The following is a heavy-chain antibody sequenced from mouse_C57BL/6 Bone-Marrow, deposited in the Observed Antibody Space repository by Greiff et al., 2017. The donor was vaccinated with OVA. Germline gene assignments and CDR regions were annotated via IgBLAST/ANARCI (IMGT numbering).Heavy chain of an antibody. CDR2: INPNNGGT. V-gene: IGHV1-26*01. CDR3: ARERLLWYFDV. J-gene: IGHJ1*03. CDR1: GYTFTDYY. D-gene: IGHD2-3*01. Sequence: VQLQQSGPELVKPGASVKISCKASGYTFTDYYMNWVKQSHGKSLEWIGDINPNNGGTSYNQKFKGKATLTVDKSSSTAYMELRSLTSEDSAVYYCARERLLWYFDVWGTGTTVTVSS.